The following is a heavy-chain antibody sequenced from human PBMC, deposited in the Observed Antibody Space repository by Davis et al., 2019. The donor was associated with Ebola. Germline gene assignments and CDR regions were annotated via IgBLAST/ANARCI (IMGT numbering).Heavy chain of an antibody. D-gene: IGHD3-3*01. CDR3: ARGNSVLRFLEMWYFDL. Sequence: PSETLSLTCAVSGGSMMSSNWWTWVRQPPGKGLEWIGETHHSGSTNYNPSLKSRVTISVDKSKNQFSLNLSSVTAADTAVYYCARGNSVLRFLEMWYFDLWGRGTLVTVSS. CDR1: GGSMMSSNW. J-gene: IGHJ2*01. V-gene: IGHV4-4*02. CDR2: THHSGST.